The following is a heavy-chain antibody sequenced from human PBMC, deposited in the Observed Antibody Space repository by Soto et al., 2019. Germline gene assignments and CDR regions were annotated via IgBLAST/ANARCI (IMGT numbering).Heavy chain of an antibody. V-gene: IGHV3-23*01. J-gene: IGHJ3*02. Sequence: GGSLRLSCAASGFTFSSYAMSWVRQAPGKGLEWVSAISGSGGSTYYADTVKGRFTISRDNSKNTLYLQMNSLRAEDMAVYYCVKASQGYCTNGVCRDAFDIWGQGTMVTVSS. D-gene: IGHD2-8*01. CDR3: VKASQGYCTNGVCRDAFDI. CDR2: ISGSGGST. CDR1: GFTFSSYA.